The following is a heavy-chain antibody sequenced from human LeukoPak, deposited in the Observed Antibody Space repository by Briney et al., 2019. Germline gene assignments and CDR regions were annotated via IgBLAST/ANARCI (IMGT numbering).Heavy chain of an antibody. CDR1: GLTLSRHW. J-gene: IGHJ6*02. CDR3: ARGHYDMDV. CDR2: INEDGSQK. Sequence: GGSLRLSCAASGLTLSRHWMSWVRQAPGKGLEWVANINEDGSQKHHVDSVKGRFSISRDNAKDSLSLQMNSLRAEDTAVYYCARGHYDMDVWGQGTPVTVSS. V-gene: IGHV3-7*05.